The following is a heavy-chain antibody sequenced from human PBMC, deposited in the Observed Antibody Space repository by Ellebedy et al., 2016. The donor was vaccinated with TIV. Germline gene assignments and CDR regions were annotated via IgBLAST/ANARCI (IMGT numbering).Heavy chain of an antibody. V-gene: IGHV3-74*01. CDR1: GFSFSTYW. CDR3: ARGTNTAMVSDFDY. J-gene: IGHJ4*02. D-gene: IGHD5-18*01. CDR2: ISPDGGSV. Sequence: GESLKISCAASGFSFSTYWMHWVRQAPGKGLVWISRISPDGGSVRYADSVKGRFTISRDNAENTLSLQMNSLRAEDTAVYYCARGTNTAMVSDFDYWGQGTLVTVSS.